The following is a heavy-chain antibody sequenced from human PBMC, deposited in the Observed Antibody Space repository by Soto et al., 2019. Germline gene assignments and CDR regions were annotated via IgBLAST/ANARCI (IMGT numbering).Heavy chain of an antibody. V-gene: IGHV3-30-3*01. D-gene: IGHD3-22*01. CDR1: GFTFSSYA. Sequence: GGSLRLSCAASGFTFSSYAMHWVRQAPGKGLEWVAVISYDGSNKYYADSVKGRFTISRDNSKNTLYLQMNSLRAEDTAVYYCARDGTYDSSGYKPIDYWGQGTLVTVSS. CDR3: ARDGTYDSSGYKPIDY. J-gene: IGHJ4*02. CDR2: ISYDGSNK.